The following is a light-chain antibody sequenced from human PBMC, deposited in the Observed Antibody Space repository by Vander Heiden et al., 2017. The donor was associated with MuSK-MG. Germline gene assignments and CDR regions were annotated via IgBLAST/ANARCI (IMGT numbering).Light chain of an antibody. CDR1: QGISSY. Sequence: DIQLTQSPSFLSASVADRVTITCRASQGISSYLAWYQQKPGKAPRLLIYTASTLQSGVPSRFSGSGSGTEFTLTISRLQPEDSATYYCQQLNSYPLTFGGGTKVXIK. CDR2: TAS. V-gene: IGKV1-9*01. J-gene: IGKJ4*01. CDR3: QQLNSYPLT.